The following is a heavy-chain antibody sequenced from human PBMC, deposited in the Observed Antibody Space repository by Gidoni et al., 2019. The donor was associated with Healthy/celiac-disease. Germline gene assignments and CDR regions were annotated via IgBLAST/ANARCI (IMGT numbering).Heavy chain of an antibody. V-gene: IGHV3-20*01. D-gene: IGHD4-17*01. J-gene: IGHJ3*02. CDR3: ARRLYGPGRGGAFDI. Sequence: GRFTISRDNAKNSLYLQMNSLRAEDTALYHCARRLYGPGRGGAFDIWGQVTMVTVSS.